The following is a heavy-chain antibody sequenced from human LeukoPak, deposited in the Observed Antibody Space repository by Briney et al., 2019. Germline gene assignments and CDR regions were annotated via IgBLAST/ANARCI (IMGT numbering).Heavy chain of an antibody. D-gene: IGHD6-13*01. CDR3: AGDFGIAAAGLDY. J-gene: IGHJ4*02. CDR1: GFMFSGYW. Sequence: GGSLRLSCAASGFMFSGYWMHWVRQGPEKGLEWVAVIWYDGSNKYYADSVKGRFTISRDNSKNTLYLQMNSLRAEDTAVYYCAGDFGIAAAGLDYWGQGTLVTVSS. V-gene: IGHV3-33*08. CDR2: IWYDGSNK.